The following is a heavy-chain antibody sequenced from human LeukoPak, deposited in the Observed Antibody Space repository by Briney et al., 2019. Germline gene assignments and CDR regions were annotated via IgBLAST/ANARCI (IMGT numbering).Heavy chain of an antibody. CDR2: MNPNSGNT. J-gene: IGHJ5*02. Sequence: VSVKVSCKASGYTFTSYDINWVRQATGQGLEWMGWMNPNSGNTGYAQKFQGRVTMTRNTSISTAYMELSSLRSEDTAVYYCARGRYDFWSGYYSNGWFDPWGQGTLVTVSS. CDR1: GYTFTSYD. CDR3: ARGRYDFWSGYYSNGWFDP. V-gene: IGHV1-8*01. D-gene: IGHD3-3*01.